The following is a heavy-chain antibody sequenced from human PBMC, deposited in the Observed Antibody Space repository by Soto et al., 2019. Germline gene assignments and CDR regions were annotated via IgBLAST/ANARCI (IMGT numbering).Heavy chain of an antibody. D-gene: IGHD4-17*01. CDR1: GYTFTIYA. Sequence: ASGKISCKGSGYTFTIYAMLWVRQAPGQRLEWMGWINAGNGNTKYSQKFQGRVTMTRETSISTAYMELSGLRSEDTAVYYCARVYGDPTHWGQGTLVTVSS. J-gene: IGHJ4*02. CDR3: ARVYGDPTH. CDR2: INAGNGNT. V-gene: IGHV1-3*01.